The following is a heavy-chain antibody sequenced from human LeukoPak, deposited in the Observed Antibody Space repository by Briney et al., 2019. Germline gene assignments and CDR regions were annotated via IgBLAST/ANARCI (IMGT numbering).Heavy chain of an antibody. D-gene: IGHD3-10*01. J-gene: IGHJ3*02. Sequence: GGSLRLSCAASGFTFSSYGMHWVRQAPGKGLEWVAFLRYDGINKYYADSVKGRFTLSRDNFKNTLYLQMNSLRAEDTAVYYCAKEGDYYGSGSYRDAFDIWGQGTMVTVSS. CDR2: LRYDGINK. CDR1: GFTFSSYG. CDR3: AKEGDYYGSGSYRDAFDI. V-gene: IGHV3-30*02.